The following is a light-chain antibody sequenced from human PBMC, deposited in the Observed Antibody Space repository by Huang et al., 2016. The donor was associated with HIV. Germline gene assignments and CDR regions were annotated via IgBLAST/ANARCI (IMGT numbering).Light chain of an antibody. CDR3: QQRSNWPPVIT. J-gene: IGKJ5*01. Sequence: EIVLTQSPATLSLSPGERATLSCRASESVSSFLAGYQHKPGQAPRLFSYDAASRATGIPARFSGSGSETDFTLAISSLEPEDFAVYYCQQRSNWPPVITFGQGTRLEIK. CDR1: ESVSSF. CDR2: DAA. V-gene: IGKV3-11*01.